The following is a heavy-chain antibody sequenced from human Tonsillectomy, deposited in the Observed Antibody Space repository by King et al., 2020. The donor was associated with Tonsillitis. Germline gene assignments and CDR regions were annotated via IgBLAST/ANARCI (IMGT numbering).Heavy chain of an antibody. Sequence: VQLVESGGGLVQPGGSLRLSCAASGFTFSRYWMTWVRQAPGKGLEWVANIKADGSEEYYVDSVKGRFTISRDNAKNSLYLQMNSLRADDTAVYYCAGRSCTSPACYAATGNSFDTGGQGTVVTASS. CDR2: IKADGSEE. CDR3: AGRSCTSPACYAATGNSFDT. J-gene: IGHJ4*02. CDR1: GFTFSRYW. V-gene: IGHV3-7*01. D-gene: IGHD2-2*01.